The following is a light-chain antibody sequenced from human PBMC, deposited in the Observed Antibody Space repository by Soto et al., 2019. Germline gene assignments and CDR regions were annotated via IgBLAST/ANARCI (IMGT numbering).Light chain of an antibody. CDR3: AAWDDSLGGVV. CDR1: SSNIGTNY. Sequence: QSVLTQPPSASATPGQRVTISCSGSSSNIGTNYVYWYQHLPGTAPKLLIYRNDERPSGVPDRFSGSMSGTAASLAIGGLRSEDEADYYCAAWDDSLGGVVFGGGTQLTVL. CDR2: RND. J-gene: IGLJ2*01. V-gene: IGLV1-47*01.